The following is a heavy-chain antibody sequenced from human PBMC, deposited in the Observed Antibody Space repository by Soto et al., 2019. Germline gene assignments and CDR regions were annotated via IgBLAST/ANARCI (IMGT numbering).Heavy chain of an antibody. CDR1: GFTFDDYA. D-gene: IGHD2-15*01. Sequence: GGSLRLSCAASGFTFDDYAMHWVRQAPGKGLEWVSGISWNSGSIGYADSVKGRFTISRDNAKNSLYLQMNSLRAEDTALYYCAKGPDVYCSGGSCYSIPAFDIWGQGTMVTVSS. CDR2: ISWNSGSI. CDR3: AKGPDVYCSGGSCYSIPAFDI. J-gene: IGHJ3*02. V-gene: IGHV3-9*01.